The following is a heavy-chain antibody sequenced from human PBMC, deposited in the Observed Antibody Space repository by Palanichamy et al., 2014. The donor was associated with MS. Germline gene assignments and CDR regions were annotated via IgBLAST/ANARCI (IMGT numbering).Heavy chain of an antibody. CDR1: GFTFSHYG. CDR2: IWYDGTNN. V-gene: IGHV3-33*01. D-gene: IGHD2-21*02. CDR3: ARDLSAFCGGDCYIMNDAFDI. Sequence: QVQVVVSGGGVVQPGRSLRLSCEASGFTFSHYGMHWVRQAPGRGLEWVAVIWYDGTNNHYADSVKGRFTISRDNSKNTLYLQMNSLRAEDTAFYYCARDLSAFCGGDCYIMNDAFDIWGQGTMVTVSS. J-gene: IGHJ3*02.